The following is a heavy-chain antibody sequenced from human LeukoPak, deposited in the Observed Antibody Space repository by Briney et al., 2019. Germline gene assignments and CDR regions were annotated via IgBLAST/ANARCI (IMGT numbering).Heavy chain of an antibody. D-gene: IGHD3-10*01. CDR3: ARRVRGAIDAFDI. Sequence: GGSLRLSCAASGFTFSDYYMSWIRQAPGKGLAWVSLIYSGGSTYYADSVKGRFTISRDNAKNSLYLQMNSLRAEDTALYYCARRVRGAIDAFDIWGQGTMVTVSS. CDR2: IYSGGST. J-gene: IGHJ3*02. V-gene: IGHV3-53*01. CDR1: GFTFSDYY.